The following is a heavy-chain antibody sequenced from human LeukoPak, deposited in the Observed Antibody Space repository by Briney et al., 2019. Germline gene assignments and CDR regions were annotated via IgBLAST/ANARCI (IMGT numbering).Heavy chain of an antibody. J-gene: IGHJ3*02. Sequence: GGSLRLSCAVSGFTFGTYAISSLRQAPGKGLEWVSTISASGGTTYYADSVKGRFTISRDDFKNTLYLQRNTLSAEDTALYYCAKDGLTIFGVTNDAFDISGQGKMVIVSS. CDR1: GFTFGTYA. CDR2: ISASGGTT. V-gene: IGHV3-23*01. CDR3: AKDGLTIFGVTNDAFDI. D-gene: IGHD3-3*01.